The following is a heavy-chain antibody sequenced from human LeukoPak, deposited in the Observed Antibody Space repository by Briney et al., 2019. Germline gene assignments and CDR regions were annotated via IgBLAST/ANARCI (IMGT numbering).Heavy chain of an antibody. J-gene: IGHJ5*02. CDR1: GFTFSSYA. CDR3: AKDGYSSSCRFDP. CDR2: ISYDGSNK. Sequence: GRSLRLSCAASGFTFSSYAMHWVRQAPGKGLEWVAVISYDGSNKYYADSVKGRFTISRDNSKNTVYLQMNSLRAEDTAVYYCAKDGYSSSCRFDPWGQGTLVTVSS. V-gene: IGHV3-30-3*01. D-gene: IGHD6-13*01.